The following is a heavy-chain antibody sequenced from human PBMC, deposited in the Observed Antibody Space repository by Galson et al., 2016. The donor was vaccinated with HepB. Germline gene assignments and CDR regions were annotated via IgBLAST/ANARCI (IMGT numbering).Heavy chain of an antibody. D-gene: IGHD1-26*01. CDR2: IKSKGDGETT. Sequence: SLRLSCAGSGFTFSHAWLHWVRQAPGKGLEWVGRIKSKGDGETTDYAAPVKGRFTVSRDDSKNTLYLQMNSPKTEDTAVYHCTTSVGANEFDYWGRGTLVTVSS. V-gene: IGHV3-15*07. CDR3: TTSVGANEFDY. CDR1: GFTFSHAW. J-gene: IGHJ4*02.